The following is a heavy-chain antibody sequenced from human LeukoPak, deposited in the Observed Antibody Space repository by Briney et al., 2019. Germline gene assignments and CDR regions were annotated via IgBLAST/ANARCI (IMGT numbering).Heavy chain of an antibody. D-gene: IGHD6-13*01. J-gene: IGHJ6*03. CDR1: GFIFSNFG. Sequence: GGSLRLSCAASGFIFSNFGMSWVRQAPRKGLEWVSGISASGDSTNYAGSVKGRFTVSRDNSNNTLYLQMNSLRAEDTAVYYCAKYSSSWPHYHYMDVWGKGTTVTVSS. CDR3: AKYSSSWPHYHYMDV. V-gene: IGHV3-23*01. CDR2: ISASGDST.